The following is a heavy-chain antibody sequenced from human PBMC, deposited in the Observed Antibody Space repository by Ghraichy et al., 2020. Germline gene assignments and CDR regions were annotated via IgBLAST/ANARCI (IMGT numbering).Heavy chain of an antibody. Sequence: LSLTCAASGFTFSSYWMSWVRQAPGKGLEWVANIKQDGSEKYYVDSVKGRFTISRDNAKNSLYLQMNSLRAEDTAVYYCATGGDHDYWGQGTLVTVSS. CDR2: IKQDGSEK. D-gene: IGHD2-21*02. CDR1: GFTFSSYW. CDR3: ATGGDHDY. V-gene: IGHV3-7*03. J-gene: IGHJ4*02.